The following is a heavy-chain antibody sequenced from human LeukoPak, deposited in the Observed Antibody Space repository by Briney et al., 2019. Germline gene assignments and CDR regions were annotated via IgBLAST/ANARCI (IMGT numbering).Heavy chain of an antibody. CDR2: IYYSGST. D-gene: IGHD3-16*01. V-gene: IGHV4-39*01. Sequence: PSETLSLTCTVSGGSISSGSYYWGWIRQPPGKGLEWIGSIYYSGSTYYNPSLKSRVTISVDTSKNQFSLKLSSVTAADTAVYYCARTRGSHIDYWGQGTLVTASS. CDR3: ARTRGSHIDY. J-gene: IGHJ4*02. CDR1: GGSISSGSYY.